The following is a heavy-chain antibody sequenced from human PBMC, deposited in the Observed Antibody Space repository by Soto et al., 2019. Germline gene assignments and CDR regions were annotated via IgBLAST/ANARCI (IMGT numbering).Heavy chain of an antibody. J-gene: IGHJ4*02. Sequence: GGSLRLSCSARGFTFSSYGMHWVRQAPGKGLEWVAVISYDGSNKYYADSVKGRFTISRDNSKNTLYLQMNSLRAEDTAVYYCAKAPTPSSGWTLYYFDYWGQGTLVTVSS. V-gene: IGHV3-30*18. CDR1: GFTFSSYG. CDR2: ISYDGSNK. CDR3: AKAPTPSSGWTLYYFDY. D-gene: IGHD6-19*01.